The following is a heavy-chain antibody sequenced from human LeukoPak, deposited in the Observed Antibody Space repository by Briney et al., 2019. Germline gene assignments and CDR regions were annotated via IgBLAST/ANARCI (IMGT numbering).Heavy chain of an antibody. CDR3: ARAPAYYYDSSGPNNDY. CDR1: GFTFSSYS. J-gene: IGHJ4*02. Sequence: PGGSLRLSCAASGFTFSSYSMNWVRQASGKGLEWVSYISSSSSTIYYADSVKGGFTISRDNAKKSLYLQMNSLRDEDTAVYYCARAPAYYYDSSGPNNDYWGQGTPVTVSS. CDR2: ISSSSSTI. D-gene: IGHD3-22*01. V-gene: IGHV3-48*02.